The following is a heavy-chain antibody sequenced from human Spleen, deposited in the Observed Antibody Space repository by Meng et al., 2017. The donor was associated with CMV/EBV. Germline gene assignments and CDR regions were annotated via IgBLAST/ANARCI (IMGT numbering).Heavy chain of an antibody. V-gene: IGHV3-23*01. CDR3: AKAGCTSTNCYYYDI. CDR2: ISASGGNT. D-gene: IGHD2-2*01. CDR1: GFTFSSYA. Sequence: GGSLRLSCAASGFTFSSYAMSWVRQAPGKGLQWVSGISASGGNTDYTDSVKGRFTISRDNSKNTLYLQMNTLRAEDTAVYYCAKAGCTSTNCYYYDIWGRGTMVTVSS. J-gene: IGHJ3*02.